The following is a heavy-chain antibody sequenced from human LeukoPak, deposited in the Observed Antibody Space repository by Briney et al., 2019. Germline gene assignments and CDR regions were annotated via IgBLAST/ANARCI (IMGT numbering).Heavy chain of an antibody. Sequence: GGSLRLSCAASGFTFSNYAMSWVRQPPGKGLEWVSAINSGRTTYYADSVKGRFTISRDNSKNTLYLQMNSLRAEDTAVYYCARGGGYARGFDYWGQGTLVTVSS. D-gene: IGHD2-2*01. CDR2: INSGRTT. CDR1: GFTFSNYA. CDR3: ARGGGYARGFDY. V-gene: IGHV3-23*01. J-gene: IGHJ4*02.